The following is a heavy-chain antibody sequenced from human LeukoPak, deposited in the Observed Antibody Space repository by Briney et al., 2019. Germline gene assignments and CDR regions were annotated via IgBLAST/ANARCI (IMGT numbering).Heavy chain of an antibody. CDR3: ARDFWSGYYGFDY. CDR2: IFYSGST. D-gene: IGHD3-3*01. Sequence: SETLSLTCSVSGGSISSYYWNWIRQPPGKGLEWIGNIFYSGSTYYSPSLRSRVTISLDTSRNQFSLKLSSVTAADTAVYYCARDFWSGYYGFDYWGQGTLVTVSS. CDR1: GGSISSYY. V-gene: IGHV4-59*12. J-gene: IGHJ4*02.